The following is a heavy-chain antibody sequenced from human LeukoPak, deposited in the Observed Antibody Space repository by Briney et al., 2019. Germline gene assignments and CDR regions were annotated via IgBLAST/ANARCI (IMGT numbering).Heavy chain of an antibody. Sequence: ASVKVSCKASGYTFSSHAISWVRQAPGQGLEWMGGIIPIFGTPNYAQKFQGRVTITADKSTSTAYMELSSLRSEDTAVYYCARVVGLTGYSSSWYSGYYYYMDVWGKGTTVTVSS. CDR3: ARVVGLTGYSSSWYSGYYYYMDV. V-gene: IGHV1-69*06. D-gene: IGHD6-13*01. CDR2: IIPIFGTP. CDR1: GYTFSSHA. J-gene: IGHJ6*03.